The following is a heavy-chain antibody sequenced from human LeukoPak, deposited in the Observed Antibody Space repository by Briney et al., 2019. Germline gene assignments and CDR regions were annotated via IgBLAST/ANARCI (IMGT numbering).Heavy chain of an antibody. CDR2: INPNSGGT. D-gene: IGHD3-9*01. Sequence: GASVKVSCKASEYTLTDYYIHWVRQAPGQGLEWMGWINPNSGGTNYAQKFQGRVTMTRDTSISTAYMELSRLRSDDTAVYYCARDSERITITDNGYYYYMDVWGKGTTVTVSS. CDR1: EYTLTDYY. CDR3: ARDSERITITDNGYYYYMDV. J-gene: IGHJ6*03. V-gene: IGHV1-2*02.